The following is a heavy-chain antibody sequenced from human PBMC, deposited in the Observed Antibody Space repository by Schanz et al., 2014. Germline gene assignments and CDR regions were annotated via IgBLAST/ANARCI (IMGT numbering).Heavy chain of an antibody. J-gene: IGHJ4*02. CDR2: IYSGGST. V-gene: IGHV3-66*03. CDR1: GFTVSSNY. CDR3: AVLGGFGELPLDY. D-gene: IGHD3-10*01. Sequence: EVQLVESGGGLIQPGGSLRLSCAASGFTVSSNYMSWVRQAPGKGLEWVAVIYSGGSTFYTDSVKGRFTISRDNSKNTLYLQMNSRRAEDAAVDYCAVLGGFGELPLDYRGQGTLVTVSS.